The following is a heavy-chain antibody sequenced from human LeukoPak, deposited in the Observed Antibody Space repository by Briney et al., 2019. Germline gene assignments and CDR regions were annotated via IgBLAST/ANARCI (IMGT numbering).Heavy chain of an antibody. CDR2: KNHSGST. J-gene: IGHJ4*02. CDR1: GGPFSGYY. CDR3: ARHLPQSYSSGWYGAYY. V-gene: IGHV4-34*01. D-gene: IGHD6-19*01. Sequence: AETLSLTCAVYGGPFSGYYWSWLPEPPGKGGEWLGEKNHSGSTNYNPSRKSRVTISVDTSKIQFSLRMGSVAAADTAVYYCARHLPQSYSSGWYGAYYWGQGTLVTVSS.